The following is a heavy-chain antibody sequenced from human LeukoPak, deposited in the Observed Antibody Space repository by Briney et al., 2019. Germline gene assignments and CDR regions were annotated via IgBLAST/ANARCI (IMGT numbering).Heavy chain of an antibody. CDR3: ARRPRRYYDSSGYYPYYFDY. V-gene: IGHV4-39*07. CDR1: GGSISSSSSY. D-gene: IGHD3-22*01. CDR2: INHSGST. J-gene: IGHJ4*02. Sequence: PSETLSLTCTVSGGSISSSSSYWGWIRQPPGKGLEWIGEINHSGSTNYNPSLKSRVTISVDTSKNQFSLKLSSVTAADTAVYYCARRPRRYYDSSGYYPYYFDYWGQGTLVTVSS.